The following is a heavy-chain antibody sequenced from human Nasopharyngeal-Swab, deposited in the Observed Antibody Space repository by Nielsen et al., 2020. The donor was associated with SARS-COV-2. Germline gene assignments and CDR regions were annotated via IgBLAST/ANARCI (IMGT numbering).Heavy chain of an antibody. CDR3: ARRGRCSGSSCDMDV. J-gene: IGHJ6*02. Sequence: ASVKVSCKASGYTFTSYYMHWVRQAPGQGLEGMGMINPGSGGTTYAQKFQGRVTMTRDTSTSTVFMDLSSLRSEDTAVYYCARRGRCSGSSCDMDVWGQGTTVTVSS. CDR1: GYTFTSYY. CDR2: INPGSGGT. D-gene: IGHD2-2*01. V-gene: IGHV1-46*01.